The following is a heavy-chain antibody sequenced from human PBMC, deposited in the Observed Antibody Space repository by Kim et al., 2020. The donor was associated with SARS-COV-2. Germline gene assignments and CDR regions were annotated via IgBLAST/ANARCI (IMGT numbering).Heavy chain of an antibody. J-gene: IGHJ4*02. CDR3: ARGPNYSPFDY. V-gene: IGHV3-7*04. D-gene: IGHD4-4*01. Sequence: KYYADSVKGRFTISRDNDKNSLYLQMNSLRAEDTAVYYCARGPNYSPFDYWGQGTLVTVSS. CDR2: K.